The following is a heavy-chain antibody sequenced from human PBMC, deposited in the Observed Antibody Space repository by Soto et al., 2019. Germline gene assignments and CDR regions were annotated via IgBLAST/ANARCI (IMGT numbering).Heavy chain of an antibody. CDR1: GFTFSSYW. CDR2: INSDGSST. CDR3: ANPGYSSGWISNFDY. Sequence: EVQLVESGGGLVQPGGSLRLSCAASGFTFSSYWMHWVRQAPGKGLVWVSRINSDGSSTSYADSVKGRFTISRDNAKNTLYLQMNSLRAEDTAVYYCANPGYSSGWISNFDYWGQGTLVTVSS. D-gene: IGHD6-19*01. V-gene: IGHV3-74*01. J-gene: IGHJ4*02.